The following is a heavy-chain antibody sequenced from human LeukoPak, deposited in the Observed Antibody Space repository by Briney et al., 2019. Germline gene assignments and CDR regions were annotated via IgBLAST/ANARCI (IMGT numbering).Heavy chain of an antibody. D-gene: IGHD3-3*01. CDR3: AKGLGFWSGYYTPFDY. Sequence: RGGSLRLSCAASGFTFSSYAMSWVRQTPGKGLEWVSGITASGGSTYHADSVKGRFTISRDNSINTLNLQMNNLRAEDTAIYYCAKGLGFWSGYYTPFDYWGQGSSVTVSS. CDR2: ITASGGST. CDR1: GFTFSSYA. V-gene: IGHV3-23*01. J-gene: IGHJ4*02.